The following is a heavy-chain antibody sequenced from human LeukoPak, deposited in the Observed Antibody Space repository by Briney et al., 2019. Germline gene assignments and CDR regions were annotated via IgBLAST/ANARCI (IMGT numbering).Heavy chain of an antibody. CDR3: ARVFTMVRGAIIALDY. V-gene: IGHV1-18*01. D-gene: IGHD3-10*01. CDR2: ISAYNGNT. CDR1: GYTFTSYG. Sequence: ASVKVSCKASGYTFTSYGISWVRQAPGQGLEWMGWISAYNGNTNYAQKLQGRVTMTTDTSTSTAYMELRSLRSDDTAVYYSARVFTMVRGAIIALDYWGQGTLVTVSS. J-gene: IGHJ4*02.